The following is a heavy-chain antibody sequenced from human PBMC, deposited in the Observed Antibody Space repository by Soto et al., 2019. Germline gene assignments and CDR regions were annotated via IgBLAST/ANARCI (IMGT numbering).Heavy chain of an antibody. CDR2: IKPNSGGT. CDR1: GYTFTGYX. V-gene: IGHV1-2*02. J-gene: IGHJ4*02. D-gene: IGHD3-22*01. CDR3: ARVGDYYDSSGYPDY. Sequence: ASVKVSFNASGYTFTGYXXXXVXHXXXQGLEWMGWIKPNSGGTNYAQKFQGRVTMTRDTSISTAYMELSRLRSDDTAVYYCARVGDYYDSSGYPDYWGQGTLVTVSS.